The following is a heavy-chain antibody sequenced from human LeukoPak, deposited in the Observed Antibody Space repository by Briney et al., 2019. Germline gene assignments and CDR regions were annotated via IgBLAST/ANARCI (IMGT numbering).Heavy chain of an antibody. CDR3: ARSRPDRDFPFFDY. J-gene: IGHJ4*02. V-gene: IGHV3-21*01. CDR1: GFTFSSYS. Sequence: GGSLRLSCAASGFTFSSYSMNWVRQAPGKGLEWVSSISSSSSYIYYADSVKGRFTISRDNAKNSLYLQMNSLRAEDTAVYYCARSRPDRDFPFFDYWGQGTLVTVSS. D-gene: IGHD3/OR15-3a*01. CDR2: ISSSSSYI.